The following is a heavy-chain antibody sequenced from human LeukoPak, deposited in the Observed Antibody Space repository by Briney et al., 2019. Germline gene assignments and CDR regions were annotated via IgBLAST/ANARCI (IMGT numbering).Heavy chain of an antibody. V-gene: IGHV1-46*01. J-gene: IGHJ5*02. CDR2: INPSGGST. CDR1: GYTFTSYY. D-gene: IGHD4-23*01. CDR3: ARDNSVEDTAWWFDP. Sequence: ASVKVSCKASGYTFTSYYMHWVRQAPGQGLEWMGVINPSGGSTSYAQKFQGRVTMTRDMSTSTDYMELSSLRSEDTAVYYCARDNSVEDTAWWFDPWGQGTLVTVSS.